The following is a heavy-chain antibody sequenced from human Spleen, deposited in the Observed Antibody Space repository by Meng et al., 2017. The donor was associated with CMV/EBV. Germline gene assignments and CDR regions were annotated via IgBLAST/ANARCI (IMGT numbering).Heavy chain of an antibody. V-gene: IGHV1-46*01. CDR2: FNPSSDTT. CDR3: AKGVEATRPGYYYGMDV. J-gene: IGHJ6*02. D-gene: IGHD6-6*01. CDR1: N. Sequence: NMRWLRQAPEQGLEWMGKFNPSSDTTSHAQKFQARITIARDTSTSTIYMELSSLTSEATAVYYCAKGVEATRPGYYYGMDVWGQGTTVTVSS.